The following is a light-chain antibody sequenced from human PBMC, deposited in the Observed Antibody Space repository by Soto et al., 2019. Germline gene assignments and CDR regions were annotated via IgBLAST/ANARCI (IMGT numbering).Light chain of an antibody. CDR2: GAA. CDR3: QQSYSAPYT. CDR1: QNIDRY. V-gene: IGKV1-39*01. J-gene: IGKJ2*01. Sequence: DIQMTQSPSSLSASVGDRVSISCRTSQNIDRYLNWYQQKPGKAPQVLISGAASLQSGVPSRFSGSGSGTEFTLSISSLQPEDFATYLCQQSYSAPYTFGQGTRLEI.